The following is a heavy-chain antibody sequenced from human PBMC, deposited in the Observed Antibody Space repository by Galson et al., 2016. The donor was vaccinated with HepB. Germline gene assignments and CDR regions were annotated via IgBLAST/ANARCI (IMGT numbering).Heavy chain of an antibody. D-gene: IGHD2-2*01. CDR2: TNTDGSST. V-gene: IGHV3-74*01. CDR3: ASTRYPYSMDV. Sequence: SLRLSCAASGFTFNRPYMHWVRQAPGKGLVWVSVTNTDGSSTTYAGAVKGRFTISSDNAKKTLYLQMNSLRAEDTAVYYCASTRYPYSMDVWGQGTTVTVSS. J-gene: IGHJ6*02. CDR1: GFTFNRPY.